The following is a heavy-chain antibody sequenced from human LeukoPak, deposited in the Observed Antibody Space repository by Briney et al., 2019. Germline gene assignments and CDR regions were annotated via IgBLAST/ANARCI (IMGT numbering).Heavy chain of an antibody. J-gene: IGHJ4*02. Sequence: GGSLRLSCAASGFTFSSYAMHWVRQAPGKGLEWVAVISYDGSNKYYADSMKGRFTISRDNSKNTLYLQMNSLRAEDTAVYYCARDWAYYYDSSGYYNRGPAYWGQGTLVTVSS. V-gene: IGHV3-30-3*01. CDR2: ISYDGSNK. CDR3: ARDWAYYYDSSGYYNRGPAY. D-gene: IGHD3-22*01. CDR1: GFTFSSYA.